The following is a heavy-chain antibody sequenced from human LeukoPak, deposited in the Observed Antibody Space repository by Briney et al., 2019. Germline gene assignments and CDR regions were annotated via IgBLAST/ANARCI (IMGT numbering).Heavy chain of an antibody. D-gene: IGHD4-23*01. Sequence: AETLSLPCSVSGGSISSYYWRGLRQPAGKGLEGIGRIYTSGSTNYNPSLKSRVTMSVDTSQNQFSRKLSSLTAADMAVYYCASSTVVTQLDYWGQGTLVTVSS. J-gene: IGHJ4*02. CDR3: ASSTVVTQLDY. CDR1: GGSISSYY. CDR2: IYTSGST. V-gene: IGHV4-4*07.